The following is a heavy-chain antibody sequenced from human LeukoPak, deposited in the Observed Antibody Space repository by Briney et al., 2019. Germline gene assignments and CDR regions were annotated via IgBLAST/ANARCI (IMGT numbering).Heavy chain of an antibody. CDR1: GFTFSSYW. CDR3: AREGRLLDAFDI. CDR2: INSDGSST. V-gene: IGHV3-74*01. J-gene: IGHJ3*02. Sequence: GGSLRLSCAASGFTFSSYWMHWVRQAPGKGLVWVSRINSDGSSTSYADSVKGRFTISRDNAKNTLYLQMNSLRAKDTAVYYCAREGRLLDAFDIWGQGTMVTVSS.